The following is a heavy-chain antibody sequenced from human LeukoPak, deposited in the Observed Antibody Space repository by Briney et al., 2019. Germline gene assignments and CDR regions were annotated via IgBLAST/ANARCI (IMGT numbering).Heavy chain of an antibody. D-gene: IGHD1-26*01. CDR1: GGSISSSSYY. J-gene: IGHJ4*02. Sequence: KPSETLSLTCTVSGGSISSSSYYWGWIRQPPGKGLEWIGSIYYSGSTYYNPSLKSRVTISVDTSKNQFSLKLSSVTAADTAVYYCARDSGSLLDYWGQGTLVTVSS. V-gene: IGHV4-39*02. CDR2: IYYSGST. CDR3: ARDSGSLLDY.